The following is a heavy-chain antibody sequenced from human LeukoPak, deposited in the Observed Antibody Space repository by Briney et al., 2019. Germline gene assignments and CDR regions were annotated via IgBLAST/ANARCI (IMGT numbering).Heavy chain of an antibody. CDR3: AKGVTSGALSSTGYYYGYDY. Sequence: GGSLRLSCAASGFTFSSYAMSWVRQAPGKGLEWVSAISGSGGSTYYADSVKGRFTISRDNSKNTLYLQMNSLRAEDTAVYYCAKGVTSGALSSTGYYYGYDYWGQGTVVTVSS. J-gene: IGHJ4*02. CDR1: GFTFSSYA. CDR2: ISGSGGST. V-gene: IGHV3-23*01. D-gene: IGHD3-22*01.